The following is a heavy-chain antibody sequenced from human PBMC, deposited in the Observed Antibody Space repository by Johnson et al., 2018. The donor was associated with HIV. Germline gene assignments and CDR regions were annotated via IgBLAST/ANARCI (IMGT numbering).Heavy chain of an antibody. J-gene: IGHJ3*02. CDR1: GFSFSSSV. CDR2: ISFDGINN. D-gene: IGHD6-6*01. V-gene: IGHV3-30*04. CDR3: ARDPSSSSAFDS. Sequence: QVQLVESGGGVVQPGRSLRLSCAASGFSFSSSVMHWVRKAPGKGLEWVAVISFDGINNDYADSVRGRFTISRDNSKKMMYLQMNSLRAEDTAVYYCARDPSSSSAFDSWCQGTMVPVSS.